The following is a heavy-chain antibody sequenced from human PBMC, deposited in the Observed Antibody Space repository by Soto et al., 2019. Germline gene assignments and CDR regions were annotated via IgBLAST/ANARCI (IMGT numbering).Heavy chain of an antibody. J-gene: IGHJ5*02. CDR2: IYSSGST. Sequence: SETLSLTFPVTGGAISGDYWTWMRQSAGGGLEWIGRIYSSGSTNYNPSLTSRVTISLXXXXXXFXLXLXXXTAAXPAVYYCARGQRFSDWFDPWGQGTLVTVS. CDR1: GGAISGDY. CDR3: ARGQRFSDWFDP. V-gene: IGHV4-4*07. D-gene: IGHD3-3*01.